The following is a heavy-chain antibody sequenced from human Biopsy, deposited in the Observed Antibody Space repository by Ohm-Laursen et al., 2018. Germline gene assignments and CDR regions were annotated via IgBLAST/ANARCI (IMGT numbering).Heavy chain of an antibody. CDR2: VSYSGNT. J-gene: IGHJ4*02. CDR1: GDSISSYF. D-gene: IGHD3-22*01. V-gene: IGHV4-59*08. CDR3: AAYYYDSSGYFYAFHY. Sequence: PSETLSLTCTVSGDSISSYFWSWIRQPLGKGLEWIGYVSYSGNTKYNPSLKSRVIISADTSKNQFSLKLSSVTAADTAMYYCAAYYYDSSGYFYAFHYWGQGTLVTVSS.